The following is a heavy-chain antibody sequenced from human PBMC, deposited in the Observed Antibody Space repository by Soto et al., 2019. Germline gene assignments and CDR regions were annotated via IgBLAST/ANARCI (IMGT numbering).Heavy chain of an antibody. V-gene: IGHV4-59*01. CDR3: AREYSRPYYFDY. CDR2: VYYSGST. CDR1: GGSISSYY. J-gene: IGHJ4*01. Sequence: QVQLQESGPGLVKPSETLSLTCTVSGGSISSYYWSWIRQPPGKGLEWIGYVYYSGSTYYNPSLKSRVTISVDTSKNQFSLRLNSVTAADTAVYYCAREYSRPYYFDYWGHGTLVTVSS. D-gene: IGHD2-21*01.